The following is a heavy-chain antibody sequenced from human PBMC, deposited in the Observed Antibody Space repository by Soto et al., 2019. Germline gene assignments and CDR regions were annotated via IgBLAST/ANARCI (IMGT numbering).Heavy chain of an antibody. J-gene: IGHJ4*02. CDR3: ARRIVGVKGDYFDL. Sequence: QGHLQQSGPGLVTPSETLFLTCTVSGGALTNYYWSWIRQPAGQGLECICRIFTDGTTTYNPSHPNRVTVAHDTSKNQFSLRWSSVAAADTAVYSCARRIVGVKGDYFDLWGQGTRVTVAS. CDR1: GGALTNYY. V-gene: IGHV4-4*07. D-gene: IGHD1-26*01. CDR2: IFTDGTT.